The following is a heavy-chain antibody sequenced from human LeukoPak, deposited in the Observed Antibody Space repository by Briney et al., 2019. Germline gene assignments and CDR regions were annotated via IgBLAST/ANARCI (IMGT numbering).Heavy chain of an antibody. J-gene: IGHJ4*02. Sequence: PGGSLRLSCAASGFTFSSYAMSWVRQAPGKGLEWVSAISGSGGSTYYADSVKGRFTISRDNSKNTLYLQMNSLRAEDTAVYYCAKGPKRWELICYFDYWGQGTLVTVSS. CDR2: ISGSGGST. CDR3: AKGPKRWELICYFDY. V-gene: IGHV3-23*01. CDR1: GFTFSSYA. D-gene: IGHD1-26*01.